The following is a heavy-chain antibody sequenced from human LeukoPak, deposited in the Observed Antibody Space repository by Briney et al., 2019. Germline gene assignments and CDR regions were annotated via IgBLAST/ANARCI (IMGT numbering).Heavy chain of an antibody. J-gene: IGHJ6*03. V-gene: IGHV4-59*01. CDR1: GVSISSYY. Sequence: PAETLSLTCTVSGVSISSYYWSWIRQPPGKGLEWIGYIHYSGSANYNPSLKSGVTISVDTSEKQFFLKLSSGTAADTAVYYCARVEEGYGSGRRENYYYYYMDVWGKGTTVTVSS. CDR2: IHYSGSA. CDR3: ARVEEGYGSGRRENYYYYYMDV. D-gene: IGHD3-10*01.